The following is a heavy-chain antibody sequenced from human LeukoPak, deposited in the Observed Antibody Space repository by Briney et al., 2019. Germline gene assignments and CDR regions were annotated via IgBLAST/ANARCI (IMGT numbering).Heavy chain of an antibody. D-gene: IGHD2-15*01. J-gene: IGHJ4*02. CDR2: IRSKANSYAT. CDR3: TVNYCSGGSCYML. CDR1: GFTFSGSA. Sequence: GGSLRLSCAASGFTFSGSAMHWVRQASGKGLEWVGRIRSKANSYATAYAASVKGRFTISRDDSKNTAYLQMNSLKTEDTAVYYCTVNYCSGGSCYMLWGQGTLVTVSS. V-gene: IGHV3-73*01.